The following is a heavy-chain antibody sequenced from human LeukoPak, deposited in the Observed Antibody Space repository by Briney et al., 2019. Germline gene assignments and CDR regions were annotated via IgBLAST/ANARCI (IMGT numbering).Heavy chain of an antibody. D-gene: IGHD5-12*01. V-gene: IGHV1-69*04. J-gene: IGHJ4*02. Sequence: ASVKVSCKSSGGSFSTYAVNWVRQAPGQGLEWMGRLIPVLGMSHYAPGFQGRVTLTADRSTNTAYMELDRLTSDDTAVYFCARDRGGGFDLAFFDHWGQGTPGHRLL. CDR3: ARDRGGGFDLAFFDH. CDR1: GGSFSTYA. CDR2: LIPVLGMS.